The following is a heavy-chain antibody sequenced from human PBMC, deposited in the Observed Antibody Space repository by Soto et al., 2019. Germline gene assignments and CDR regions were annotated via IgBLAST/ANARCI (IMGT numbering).Heavy chain of an antibody. J-gene: IGHJ4*02. CDR1: GGTFSSYA. D-gene: IGHD6-19*01. CDR3: ARVLAVEYSRGWHPPFYXFYY. CDR2: IIPIFGTA. V-gene: IGHV1-69*13. Sequence: ASVKVSCKASGGTFSSYAISWVRQAPGQGLEWMGGIIPIFGTANYAQKFQGRVTITADESTSTAYMELSSLRSEDTAVYYCARVLAVEYSRGWHPPFYXFYYWGQRTLVTVSS.